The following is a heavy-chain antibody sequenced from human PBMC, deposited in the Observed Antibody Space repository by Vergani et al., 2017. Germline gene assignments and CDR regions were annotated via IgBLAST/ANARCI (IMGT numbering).Heavy chain of an antibody. D-gene: IGHD6-19*01. J-gene: IGHJ2*01. CDR1: GYSFTSYW. CDR2: IYPGDSDT. V-gene: IGHV5-51*01. Sequence: EVQLVQSGAEVKKPGESLKISCKGSGYSFTSYWIGWVRQMPGKGLEWMGIIYPGDSDTRYSPSFQGQVTISADKSISTAYLQWSSLKASDTAMYYCARHLTVSYSGGWYDWCFDLWGRGTLVTVSS. CDR3: ARHLTVSYSGGWYDWCFDL.